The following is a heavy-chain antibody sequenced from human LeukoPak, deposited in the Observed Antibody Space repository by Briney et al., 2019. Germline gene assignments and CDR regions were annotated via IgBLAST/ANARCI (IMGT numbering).Heavy chain of an antibody. CDR2: IDHRGDT. CDR1: GGSFSRYY. V-gene: IGHV4-34*01. CDR3: ARGATISETGYFDF. Sequence: PSETLSLTCAVYGGSFSRYYWSWIRQSPGKGLEWIAEIDHRGDTDYNPSVKSRVTISVDTSKNQFSLKVRSLSAADTAVYYCARGATISETGYFDFWGQGTLVTVSS. D-gene: IGHD5-24*01. J-gene: IGHJ4*03.